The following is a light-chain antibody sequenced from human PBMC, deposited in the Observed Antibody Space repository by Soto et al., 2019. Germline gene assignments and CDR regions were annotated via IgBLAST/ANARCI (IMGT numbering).Light chain of an antibody. CDR3: QQSYSSLWT. J-gene: IGKJ1*01. CDR2: AAS. Sequence: IQLTQSPSSLSASVGDRVTITCRASQSISTFLNWYQHKPGKAPKLLMYAASSLPSGVPSRFSGSGSGTDFTLTITSLKSEDFATYYCQQSYSSLWTFGQGTKVDIK. V-gene: IGKV1-39*01. CDR1: QSISTF.